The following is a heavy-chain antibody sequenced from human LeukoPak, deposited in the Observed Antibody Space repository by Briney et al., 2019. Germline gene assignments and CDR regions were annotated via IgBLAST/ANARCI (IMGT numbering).Heavy chain of an antibody. V-gene: IGHV4-59*01. Sequence: SETLSLTCTVSGGSISSYYWSWIRQPPGKGLEWIGYIYYSGSTNYNPSLKSRVTISVDTSKNQFSQKLSSVTAADTAVYYCASRAVAGPVDYWGQGTLVTVSS. CDR2: IYYSGST. J-gene: IGHJ4*02. D-gene: IGHD6-19*01. CDR1: GGSISSYY. CDR3: ASRAVAGPVDY.